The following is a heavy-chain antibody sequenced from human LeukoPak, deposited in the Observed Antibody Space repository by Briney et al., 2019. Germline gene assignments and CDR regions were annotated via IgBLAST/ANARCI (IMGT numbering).Heavy chain of an antibody. CDR3: ARGRSQQWLVRGDAFDI. D-gene: IGHD6-19*01. V-gene: IGHV4-59*12. CDR1: GGSISSYY. CDR2: IYYSRST. J-gene: IGHJ3*02. Sequence: SETLSLTCTVSGGSISSYYWSWIRQPPGKGLEWIGYIYYSRSTNYNPSLKSRVTISVDTSKNQFSLQLNSVTPEDTAVYYCARGRSQQWLVRGDAFDIWGQGTMVTVSS.